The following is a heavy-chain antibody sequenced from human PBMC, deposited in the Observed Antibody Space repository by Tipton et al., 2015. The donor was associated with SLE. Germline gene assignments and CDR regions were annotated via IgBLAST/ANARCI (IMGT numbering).Heavy chain of an antibody. CDR3: ARGRSFRYDSSAPWFDP. CDR2: IHYSGST. Sequence: TLSLTCTVSSGSINTYYWSWIRQTPGMGLQWIGHIHYSGSTNYNPSLKSRVIISLDTSKNQLSLKLSSVTAADTALYYCARGRSFRYDSSAPWFDPWGQGTLVTVSS. CDR1: SGSINTYY. J-gene: IGHJ5*02. V-gene: IGHV4-59*01. D-gene: IGHD3-22*01.